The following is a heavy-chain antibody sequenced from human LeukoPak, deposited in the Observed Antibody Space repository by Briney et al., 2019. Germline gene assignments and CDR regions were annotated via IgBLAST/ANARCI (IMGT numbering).Heavy chain of an antibody. CDR2: IYYSGST. Sequence: SXTLSLTCTVSGGSISSYYWRWIRQPPGKGLEGIGYIYYSGSTNYNPSLKRRGNITVEKSKNHFSLKLSSVTAADTAVYYCARAWNSSGWYLGYWGQGTLVTVSS. D-gene: IGHD6-19*01. J-gene: IGHJ4*02. CDR3: ARAWNSSGWYLGY. V-gene: IGHV4-59*01. CDR1: GGSISSYY.